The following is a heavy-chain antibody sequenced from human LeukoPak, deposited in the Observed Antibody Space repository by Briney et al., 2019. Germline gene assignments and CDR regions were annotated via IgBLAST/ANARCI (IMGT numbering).Heavy chain of an antibody. CDR1: GITSSSYG. Sequence: GGSLRLSCAASGITSSSYGMSWVRQAPGKGLEWVSSISSTGGTTYYADSVKGRFTISRDNSKNTLYLQMNSLRAEDTAVYYCAKVSEYKIKAAGRSGFDYWGQGTLVTVSS. CDR3: AKVSEYKIKAAGRSGFDY. J-gene: IGHJ4*02. CDR2: ISSTGGTT. V-gene: IGHV3-23*01. D-gene: IGHD6-13*01.